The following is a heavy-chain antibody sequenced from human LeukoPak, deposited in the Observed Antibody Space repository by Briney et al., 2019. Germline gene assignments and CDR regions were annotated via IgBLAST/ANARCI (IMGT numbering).Heavy chain of an antibody. Sequence: SETLSLTCTVSGGSISSYYWSWIRQPPGKGLEWIGYIYYSGSTNYNPSLKSRVTISVDTSKNQFSLKLSSVTAADTAVYYCARESTGYSSSWYLPVYWGQGTLVTVSS. CDR3: ARESTGYSSSWYLPVY. CDR1: GGSISSYY. CDR2: IYYSGST. D-gene: IGHD6-13*01. J-gene: IGHJ4*02. V-gene: IGHV4-59*12.